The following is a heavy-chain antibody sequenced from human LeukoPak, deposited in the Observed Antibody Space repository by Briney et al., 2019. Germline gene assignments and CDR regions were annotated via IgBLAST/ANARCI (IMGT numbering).Heavy chain of an antibody. D-gene: IGHD2-15*01. Sequence: SVKVSCKASGGTFGSYAISWVRQAPGQGLEWMGRIIPILGIANYAQKFQGRVTITADKSTSTAYMELSSLRSEDTAVYYCARARYCSGGSCYGEDNWFDPWGQGTLVTVSS. J-gene: IGHJ5*02. CDR1: GGTFGSYA. CDR3: ARARYCSGGSCYGEDNWFDP. CDR2: IIPILGIA. V-gene: IGHV1-69*04.